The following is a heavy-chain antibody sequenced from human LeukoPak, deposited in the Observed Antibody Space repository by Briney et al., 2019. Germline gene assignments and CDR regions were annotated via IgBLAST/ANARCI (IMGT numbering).Heavy chain of an antibody. J-gene: IGHJ3*02. Sequence: GRPLRLSCAPSGFTFSSYGMHGVGQAPGKGLEGVAVISYDGSKKYYADSVKGRFTISRDSSKNMLYLQMNSLRVEDTAVYYCAKGFSSGPWDACDIWGQGTMVTVSS. CDR1: GFTFSSYG. CDR3: AKGFSSGPWDACDI. V-gene: IGHV3-30*18. D-gene: IGHD3-22*01. CDR2: ISYDGSKK.